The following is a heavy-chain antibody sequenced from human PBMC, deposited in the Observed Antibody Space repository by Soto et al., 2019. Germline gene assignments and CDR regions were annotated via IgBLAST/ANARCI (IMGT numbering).Heavy chain of an antibody. Sequence: GGSLRLSCAASGFTFSSYAMSWVRQAPGKGLEWVSTISTNGGSTHLADSVKGRFTISRDNSKNTLYLQMNSLRAEDTAVYYCAKNIAVAGTNKYFYGMDIWGQGTTVTVSS. J-gene: IGHJ6*02. CDR2: ISTNGGST. V-gene: IGHV3-23*01. D-gene: IGHD6-19*01. CDR3: AKNIAVAGTNKYFYGMDI. CDR1: GFTFSSYA.